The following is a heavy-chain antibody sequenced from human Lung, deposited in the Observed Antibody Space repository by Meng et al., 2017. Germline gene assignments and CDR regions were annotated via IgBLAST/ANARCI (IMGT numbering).Heavy chain of an antibody. CDR2: IWYDGSNK. V-gene: IGHV3-33*01. CDR3: ARGRYSSSSAVVDY. J-gene: IGHJ4*02. CDR1: GFTFSSYG. D-gene: IGHD6-13*01. Sequence: QVHLVESGGGVVQPVRSLILSCAASGFTFSSYGMHWVRQAPGKGLEWVAVIWYDGSNKYYADSVKGRFTISRDNSKNTLYLQMNSLRAEDTAVYYCARGRYSSSSAVVDYWGQGTLVTVSS.